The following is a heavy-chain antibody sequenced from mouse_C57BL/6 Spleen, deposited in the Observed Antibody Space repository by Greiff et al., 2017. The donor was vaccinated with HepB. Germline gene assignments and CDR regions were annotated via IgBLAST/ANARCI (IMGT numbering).Heavy chain of an antibody. Sequence: EVQLVESGGGLVKPGGSLKLSCAASGFTFSSYAMSWVRQTPEKRLEWVATISDGGSYTYYPDNVKGRFTISRDNAKNNLYLQMSHLKSEDTAMYYCARLFITTVVARGYFDVWGTGTTVTVSS. J-gene: IGHJ1*03. V-gene: IGHV5-4*01. CDR2: ISDGGSYT. CDR1: GFTFSSYA. D-gene: IGHD1-1*01. CDR3: ARLFITTVVARGYFDV.